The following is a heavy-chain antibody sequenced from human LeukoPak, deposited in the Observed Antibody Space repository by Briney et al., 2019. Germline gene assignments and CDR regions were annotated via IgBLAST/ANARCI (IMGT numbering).Heavy chain of an antibody. Sequence: GGSLRLSCAASGFTFSSYGMHWVRQAPGKGLEWVAVIWYDGSNKYYADSVKGRFTISRDNSKNTLYLQMNSLRAEDTAVYYCARDGSGLLWFGELSYYFDYWGQGTLVTVSS. V-gene: IGHV3-33*01. D-gene: IGHD3-10*01. J-gene: IGHJ4*02. CDR3: ARDGSGLLWFGELSYYFDY. CDR2: IWYDGSNK. CDR1: GFTFSSYG.